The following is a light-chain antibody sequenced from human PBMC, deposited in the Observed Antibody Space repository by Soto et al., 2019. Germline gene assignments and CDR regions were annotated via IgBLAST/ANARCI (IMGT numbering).Light chain of an antibody. CDR2: AAS. V-gene: IGKV1-5*01. CDR1: QSIDNW. Sequence: DIQMTQSPSTLSASVGDRVTITCRASQSIDNWLAWYQQKPGKAPKLLIYAASTLETGVPSGFSGSGSGTEFTLTIKSLQPDDFATYYCQQFSSYSTFGQGTKVDI. J-gene: IGKJ1*01. CDR3: QQFSSYST.